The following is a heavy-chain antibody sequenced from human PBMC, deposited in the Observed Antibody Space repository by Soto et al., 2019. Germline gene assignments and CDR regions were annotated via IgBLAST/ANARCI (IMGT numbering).Heavy chain of an antibody. CDR3: ERYRHSVDYVGAFDY. CDR2: IYYSGST. V-gene: IGHV4-59*01. J-gene: IGHJ4*02. CDR1: GGSISSYY. Sequence: SETLSLTCTVSGGSISSYYWSWIRQPPGKGLEWIGYIYYSGSTNYNPSLKSRVTISVDTSKNQFSLKLSSVTAADTAVYYCERYRHSVDYVGAFDYWGQGTLVTVSS. D-gene: IGHD4-17*01.